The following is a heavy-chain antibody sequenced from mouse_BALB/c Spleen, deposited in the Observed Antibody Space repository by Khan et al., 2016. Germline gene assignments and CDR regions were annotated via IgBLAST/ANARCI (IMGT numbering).Heavy chain of an antibody. CDR2: IDPANGNT. D-gene: IGHD1-1*01. J-gene: IGHJ3*01. Sequence: VQLQQSGAELVKPGASVKLSCTASGFNIKDTYMHWVKQRPEQGLEWIGRIDPANGNTKYDPKFQGKATITADTSSNTAYLQLSSLTSEDTAVYYGARGYYCSSYWFAYWCEGTLVTVSA. V-gene: IGHV14-3*02. CDR3: ARGYYCSSYWFAY. CDR1: GFNIKDTY.